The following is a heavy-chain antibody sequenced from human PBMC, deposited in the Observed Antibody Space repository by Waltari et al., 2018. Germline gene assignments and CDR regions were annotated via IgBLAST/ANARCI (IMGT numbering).Heavy chain of an antibody. V-gene: IGHV4-59*05. CDR2: IYYSGST. Sequence: VQLVESGGGLIQPGGSLRLSCAASGFTVSSNYMRWVPQAPGKGLEWIGSIYYSGSTYYNPSLKSRVTISVDTSKNQFSLKLSSVTAADTAVYYCARSNPTGYLAFDIWGQGTMVTVSS. CDR1: GFTVSSNY. D-gene: IGHD3-9*01. J-gene: IGHJ3*02. CDR3: ARSNPTGYLAFDI.